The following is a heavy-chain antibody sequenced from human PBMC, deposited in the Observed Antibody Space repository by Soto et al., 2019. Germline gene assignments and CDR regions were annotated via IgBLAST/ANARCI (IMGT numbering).Heavy chain of an antibody. D-gene: IGHD1-1*01. CDR3: ARQYNWNAGNWFDP. V-gene: IGHV4-39*01. J-gene: IGHJ5*02. Sequence: PSETLSLTCTVSGGSISSSSYYWGWIRQPPGKGLEWIGSIYYSGSTYYNPSLKSRVTISVDTSKNQFSLKLSSVTAADTAVYYCARQYNWNAGNWFDPWGQGTLVTVSS. CDR1: GGSISSSSYY. CDR2: IYYSGST.